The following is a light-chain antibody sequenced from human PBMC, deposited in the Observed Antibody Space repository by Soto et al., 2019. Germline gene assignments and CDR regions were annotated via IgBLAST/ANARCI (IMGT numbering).Light chain of an antibody. CDR3: SSYAGSNNLV. Sequence: QSALTQPPSASGSPGQSVTISCTGTSSDVGGYHYVSWYQQHPGKAPKLMIHEVTKRPSGVPDRFSGSKSGNTASLTVSGLQGEDEAEYYCSSYAGSNNLVVGGGTKLTVL. J-gene: IGLJ2*01. CDR1: SSDVGGYHY. V-gene: IGLV2-8*01. CDR2: EVT.